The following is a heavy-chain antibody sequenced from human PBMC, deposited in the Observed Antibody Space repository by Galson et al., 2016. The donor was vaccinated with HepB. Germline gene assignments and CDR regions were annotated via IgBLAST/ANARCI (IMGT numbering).Heavy chain of an antibody. CDR1: GFTFDAYA. Sequence: SLRLCCAASGFTFDAYAMHWVRQAPGTGLEWVSRISWDGTSAYYADSVKGRFTISRDNTKNSLYLQMNSLRAEDTAFYYCAKGKLLWFGELPQDDSFDFWGQGTMVTVSS. V-gene: IGHV3-43D*04. J-gene: IGHJ3*01. CDR2: ISWDGTSA. CDR3: AKGKLLWFGELPQDDSFDF. D-gene: IGHD3-10*01.